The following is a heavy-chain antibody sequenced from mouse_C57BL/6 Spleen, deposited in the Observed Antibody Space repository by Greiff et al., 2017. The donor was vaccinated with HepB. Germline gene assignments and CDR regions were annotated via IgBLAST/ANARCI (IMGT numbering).Heavy chain of an antibody. CDR2: IHPNSGST. D-gene: IGHD1-1*01. Sequence: VQLQQPGAELVKPGASVKLSCKASGYTFTSYWMHWVKQRPGQGLEWIGMIHPNSGSTNYNEKFKSKATLTVDTSSSTAYMQLSSLTSEDSAVYYCARGGAITTVVADYWGQGTTLTVSS. V-gene: IGHV1-64*01. J-gene: IGHJ2*01. CDR3: ARGGAITTVVADY. CDR1: GYTFTSYW.